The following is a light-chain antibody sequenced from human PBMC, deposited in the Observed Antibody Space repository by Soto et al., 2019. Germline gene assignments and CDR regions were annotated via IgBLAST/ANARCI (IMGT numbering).Light chain of an antibody. J-gene: IGKJ1*01. Sequence: DIQMTQSPSSLSASVGDRVIITCRASQSITTYLNWYQQKLGKAPKLLTYAASSLQSGVPSRFSGSGSGTDFTLTINSLQPEDFATYYCQQSYTTPWTFGQRTKVEL. CDR2: AAS. CDR1: QSITTY. CDR3: QQSYTTPWT. V-gene: IGKV1-39*01.